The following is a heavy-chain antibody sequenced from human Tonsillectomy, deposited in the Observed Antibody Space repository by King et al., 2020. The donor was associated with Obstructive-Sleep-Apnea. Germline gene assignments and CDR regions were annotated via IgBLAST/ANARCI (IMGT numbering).Heavy chain of an antibody. D-gene: IGHD6-19*01. CDR1: GGSISSSSYY. J-gene: IGHJ5*02. V-gene: IGHV4-39*07. CDR3: ARVPYITGWSGWFDP. CDR2: IYYSGST. Sequence: QLQESGPGLVKPSETLSLTCTVSGGSISSSSYYWGWIRQPPGKGLEWIGRIYYSGSTNYNPSLKSRVTISIDTSKNQFSLKLSSVTAAVTAVYYCARVPYITGWSGWFDPWGQGTLVTVSS.